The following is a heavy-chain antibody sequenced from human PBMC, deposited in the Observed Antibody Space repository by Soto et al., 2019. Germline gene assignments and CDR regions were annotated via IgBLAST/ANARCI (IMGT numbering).Heavy chain of an antibody. V-gene: IGHV3-21*01. J-gene: IGHJ6*02. CDR1: GVTFSSYS. CDR3: ARAYEEGGYSSSWRYLYRDVLYYYGMDV. CDR2: ISSSSSYI. D-gene: IGHD6-13*01. Sequence: PGGSLRLSCAASGVTFSSYSMHCLRQVPGKGLEWVSSISSSSSYIYYADSVKGRFSISRDNDKNSLYLHMNSLRAEDTAVYYCARAYEEGGYSSSWRYLYRDVLYYYGMDVWGQGNTVTVSS.